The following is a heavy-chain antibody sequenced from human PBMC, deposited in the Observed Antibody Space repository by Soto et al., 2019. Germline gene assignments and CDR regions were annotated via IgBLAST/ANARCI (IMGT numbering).Heavy chain of an antibody. V-gene: IGHV4-34*01. CDR3: ASPHPQTYYYYYMDV. J-gene: IGHJ6*03. Sequence: SETLSLTCAAYGGSFSGYYWSWIRQPPGKGLEWIGEINHSGSTNYNPPLKSRVTISVDTSKNQFSLKLSSVTAADTAVYYCASPHPQTYYYYYMDVWRKGTTVTVSS. CDR1: GGSFSGYY. CDR2: INHSGST.